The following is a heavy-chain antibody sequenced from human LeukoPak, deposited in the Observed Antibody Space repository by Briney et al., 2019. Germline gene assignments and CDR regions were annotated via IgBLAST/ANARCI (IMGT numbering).Heavy chain of an antibody. J-gene: IGHJ3*02. V-gene: IGHV4-59*11. D-gene: IGHD3-22*01. CDR2: INYSGST. Sequence: PSETLSLTCTVSGGSISSHHWNWIRQPPGKGLEWIGYINYSGSTYYNPSLKSRVTISLDTSKNYFSQKLSSVTAADTAVYYCAGYDSSGYYGFGAFDIWGQGTVVTVSS. CDR1: GGSISSHH. CDR3: AGYDSSGYYGFGAFDI.